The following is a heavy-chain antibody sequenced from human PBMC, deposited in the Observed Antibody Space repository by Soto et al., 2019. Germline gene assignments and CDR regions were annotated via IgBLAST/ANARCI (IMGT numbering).Heavy chain of an antibody. V-gene: IGHV7-4-1*01. D-gene: IGHD6-13*01. CDR2: INTNTGNP. CDR3: AREFYSSSWYVSLSYYGMDV. J-gene: IGHJ6*02. CDR1: GYTFTSYA. Sequence: ASVKVSCKASGYTFTSYAMNWVRRAPGQGLEWMGWINTNTGNPTYAQGFTGRFVFSLDTSVSTAYLQICSLKAEDTAVYYCAREFYSSSWYVSLSYYGMDVWGQGTTVTVSS.